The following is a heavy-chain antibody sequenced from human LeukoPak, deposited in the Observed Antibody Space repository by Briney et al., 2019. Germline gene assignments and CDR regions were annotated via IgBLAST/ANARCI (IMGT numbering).Heavy chain of an antibody. V-gene: IGHV3-7*03. J-gene: IGHJ4*02. CDR1: GFTFSNSW. CDR3: AKLMVRGVIKGAFDY. Sequence: GGSLRLSCAASGFTFSNSWMSWFRQVPGKGLEWVANIKEDGSEKYSVDSVKGRFTISRDNAKNSLYLQMNSLRTEDTALYYCAKLMVRGVIKGAFDYWGQGTLVTVSS. D-gene: IGHD3-10*01. CDR2: IKEDGSEK.